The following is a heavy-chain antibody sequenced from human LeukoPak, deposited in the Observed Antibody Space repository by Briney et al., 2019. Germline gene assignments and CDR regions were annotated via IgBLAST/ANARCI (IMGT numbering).Heavy chain of an antibody. V-gene: IGHV3-21*01. J-gene: IGHJ6*02. Sequence: GGSLRLSCAASGFTFSSYSMNWVRQAPGKGLEWVSSISSSSSYIYYADSVKGRFTISRDNAKNSLYLQMNSLRAEDTAVYYCARDQTGIAVAGTWYYGMDVWGQGTTVTVSS. D-gene: IGHD6-19*01. CDR2: ISSSSSYI. CDR1: GFTFSSYS. CDR3: ARDQTGIAVAGTWYYGMDV.